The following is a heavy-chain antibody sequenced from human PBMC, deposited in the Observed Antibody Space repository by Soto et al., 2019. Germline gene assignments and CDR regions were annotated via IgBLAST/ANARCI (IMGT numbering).Heavy chain of an antibody. V-gene: IGHV4-4*07. CDR1: GDSISSYY. D-gene: IGHD3-10*01. J-gene: IGHJ4*02. Sequence: QVQLQESGPGLVKPSETLSLTCTVSGDSISSYYWNWIRQPAGKGLEWLGRVFHTGTTNYNPSLKSRVSMSVDPSKNQFSLKVTSVTAADTAVYYCARESLIRGVTYFDYWGQGTLVTVSS. CDR2: VFHTGTT. CDR3: ARESLIRGVTYFDY.